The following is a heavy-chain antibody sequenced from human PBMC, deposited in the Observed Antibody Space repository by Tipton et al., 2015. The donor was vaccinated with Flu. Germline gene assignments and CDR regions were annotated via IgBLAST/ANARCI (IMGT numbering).Heavy chain of an antibody. V-gene: IGHV4-39*07. CDR3: ARDFTDGAFDI. Sequence: LRLSCTVSGGSISSSSYYWGWIRQPPGKGLEWIGSIYYSGSTYYNPSLKSRVTISVDTSKNQFSLKLSSVTAADTAVYYCARDFTDGAFDIWGQGTMVTVSS. CDR2: IYYSGST. J-gene: IGHJ3*02. CDR1: GGSISSSSYY.